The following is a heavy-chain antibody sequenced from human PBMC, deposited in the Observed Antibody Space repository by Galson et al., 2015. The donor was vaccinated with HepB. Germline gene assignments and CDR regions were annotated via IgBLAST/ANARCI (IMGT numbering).Heavy chain of an antibody. D-gene: IGHD2-21*01. J-gene: IGHJ3*02. CDR3: ARDRLATEAFDI. CDR2: ISSSSYI. V-gene: IGHV3-21*01. CDR1: GFTFSSYS. Sequence: SLRLSCAASGFTFSSYSMNWIRQAPGKGLEWVSSISSSSYIYYADSVKGRFTISRDNAKNSLYLQMNSLRAEDTAVYYCARDRLATEAFDIWGQGTMVTVSS.